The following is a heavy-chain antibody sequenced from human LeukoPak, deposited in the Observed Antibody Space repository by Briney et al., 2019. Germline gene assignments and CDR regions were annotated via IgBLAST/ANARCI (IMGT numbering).Heavy chain of an antibody. Sequence: PSETLSLTCTVSGGSISSGGYYWSWIRQHLGKGLEWIGYIYYSGSTYYNPSLKSRVTISVDTSKNQFSLKLSSVTAADTAVYYCARGGGIVATITFDYWGQGTLVTVSS. D-gene: IGHD5-12*01. CDR1: GGSISSGGYY. CDR2: IYYSGST. V-gene: IGHV4-31*03. CDR3: ARGGGIVATITFDY. J-gene: IGHJ4*02.